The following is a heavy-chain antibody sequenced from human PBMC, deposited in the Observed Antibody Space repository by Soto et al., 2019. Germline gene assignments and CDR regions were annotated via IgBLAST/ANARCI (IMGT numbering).Heavy chain of an antibody. CDR1: GFTFGDYA. D-gene: IGHD5-12*01. CDR3: TRSASEFSGYLPYYYGMDV. J-gene: IGHJ6*02. V-gene: IGHV3-49*05. Sequence: EVQLVESGGGLVKPGRSLRLSCTASGFTFGDYAMSWFRQAPGKGLEWVGFIRSKAYGGTTEYAASVKGRFTISRDDSKSIAYLQMNSLKTEDTAVYYCTRSASEFSGYLPYYYGMDVWGQGTTVTVSS. CDR2: IRSKAYGGTT.